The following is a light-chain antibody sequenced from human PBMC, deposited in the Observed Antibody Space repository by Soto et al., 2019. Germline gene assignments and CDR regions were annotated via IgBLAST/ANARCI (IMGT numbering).Light chain of an antibody. Sequence: DIQMTQSPSTLSASVGDRVTITCRASQSISSWLAWYQQKPGKAPKLLIYKASSLESGVPSRFSGSGSGTEFTLTISCLQPDDFATYYCQQYNSYSGETFGQGTKVEIK. CDR1: QSISSW. V-gene: IGKV1-5*03. CDR3: QQYNSYSGET. CDR2: KAS. J-gene: IGKJ1*01.